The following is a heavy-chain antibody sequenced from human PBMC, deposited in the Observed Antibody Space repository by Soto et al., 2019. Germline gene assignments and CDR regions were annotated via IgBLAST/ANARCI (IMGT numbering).Heavy chain of an antibody. CDR3: ARGGPAITIFGVVRMEV. CDR2: IYYSGST. D-gene: IGHD3-3*01. Sequence: SETLSLTCTVSGGSISSYYWSCIRQPPGKGLEWIGYIYYSGSTNYNPSLKSRVTISVDTSKNQFSLKLSSVTAADTAVYYCARGGPAITIFGVVRMEVWGQGATVTVSS. J-gene: IGHJ6*02. CDR1: GGSISSYY. V-gene: IGHV4-59*01.